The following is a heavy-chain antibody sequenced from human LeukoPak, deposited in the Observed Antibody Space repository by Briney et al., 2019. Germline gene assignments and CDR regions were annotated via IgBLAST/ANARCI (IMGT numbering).Heavy chain of an antibody. CDR2: ISGSGGST. D-gene: IGHD3-22*01. CDR1: GFTFSSYG. CDR3: ARHPSHYYDSSGYSDAFDI. Sequence: GGTLRLSCAASGFTFSSYGMSWVRQAPGKGLEWVSAISGSGGSTYYADSVKGRFTISRDNSKNTLYLQMNSLRAEDTAVYYCARHPSHYYDSSGYSDAFDIWGQGTMVTVSS. V-gene: IGHV3-23*01. J-gene: IGHJ3*02.